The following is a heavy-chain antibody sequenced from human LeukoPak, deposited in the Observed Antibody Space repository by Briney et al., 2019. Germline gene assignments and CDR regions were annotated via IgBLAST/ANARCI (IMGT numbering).Heavy chain of an antibody. CDR2: ISAYNGNT. D-gene: IGHD3-10*01. CDR3: ARTMMVRGVTTPHSFDY. Sequence: ASVKVSCKASGYTFTSYGISWVRQAPGQGLEWMGWISAYNGNTNYAQKLQGRVTMTTDTSTSTAYMELRSLRSDDTAVYYCARTMMVRGVTTPHSFDYWGRGTLVTVSS. CDR1: GYTFTSYG. J-gene: IGHJ4*02. V-gene: IGHV1-18*01.